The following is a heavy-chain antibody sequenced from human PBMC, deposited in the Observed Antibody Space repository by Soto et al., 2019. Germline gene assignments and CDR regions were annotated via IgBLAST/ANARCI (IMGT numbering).Heavy chain of an antibody. CDR1: GYSFTSYW. Sequence: GESLKISCKGSGYSFTSYWIGWVRQMPGKGLEWMGIIYPGDSDTRYSPSFQGQVTISADKSISTAYLQWSSLKASDTAMYYYTSWGDTAMVLRDDDAFDIWGQGTMVTVSS. CDR3: TSWGDTAMVLRDDDAFDI. CDR2: IYPGDSDT. D-gene: IGHD5-18*01. V-gene: IGHV5-51*01. J-gene: IGHJ3*02.